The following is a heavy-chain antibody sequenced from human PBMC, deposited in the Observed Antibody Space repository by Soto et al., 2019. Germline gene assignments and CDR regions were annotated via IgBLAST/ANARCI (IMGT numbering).Heavy chain of an antibody. Sequence: ASVKVSCKASGYTFTGYYMHWLRQSPGQGLEWMGWINPNSGCTNYAQKFQGRVTMTRDTSISTAYMELSRLRSDGTDVYYCARGEGGRYFARLSEALDYLGQGTLVTVSP. CDR1: GYTFTGYY. CDR2: INPNSGCT. J-gene: IGHJ4*02. CDR3: ARGEGGRYFARLSEALDY. V-gene: IGHV1-2*02. D-gene: IGHD3-9*01.